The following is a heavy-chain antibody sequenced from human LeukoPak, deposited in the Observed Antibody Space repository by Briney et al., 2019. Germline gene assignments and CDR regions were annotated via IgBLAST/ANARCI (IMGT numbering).Heavy chain of an antibody. J-gene: IGHJ6*03. CDR2: ISSSGSTI. CDR3: ARVPNYDSSGGYYYYYMDV. D-gene: IGHD3-22*01. CDR1: GFTFSSYE. Sequence: GGSLRLSCAASGFTFSSYEMNWVRQAPGKGLEWVSYISSSGSTIYYADSVKGRFTISRDNAKNSLYLQMNSLRAEDTALYYCARVPNYDSSGGYYYYYMDVWGKGTTVTVSS. V-gene: IGHV3-48*03.